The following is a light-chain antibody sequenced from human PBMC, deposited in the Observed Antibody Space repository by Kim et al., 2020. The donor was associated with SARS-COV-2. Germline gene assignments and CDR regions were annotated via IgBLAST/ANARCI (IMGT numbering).Light chain of an antibody. CDR1: SSDVGGYNY. Sequence: QSALTQPASVSGSPGQSITITCTGTSSDVGGYNYVSWYQQYPGKAHKLIIYDVFKRPSGVSNRFSGSKSGNTASLTISGLQAEDEAAYYCTSYRSSGYVFGTGTKVTIL. CDR3: TSYRSSGYV. V-gene: IGLV2-14*03. J-gene: IGLJ1*01. CDR2: DVF.